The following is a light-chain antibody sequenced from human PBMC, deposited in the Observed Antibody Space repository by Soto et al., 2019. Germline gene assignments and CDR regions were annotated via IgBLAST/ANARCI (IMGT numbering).Light chain of an antibody. CDR1: SGLVYTSYY. V-gene: IGLV8-61*01. CDR3: VLYMGGGCVV. J-gene: IGLJ2*01. CDR2: NTN. Sequence: QTVVTQEPSFSVSPGGTGTLTCGLSSGLVYTSYYPSWYQQTPGQAPRTLISNTNSRSSGVPDRFSASILGNKPALTITGAQPVDQSDYFCVLYMGGGCVVFGAGTKLTVL.